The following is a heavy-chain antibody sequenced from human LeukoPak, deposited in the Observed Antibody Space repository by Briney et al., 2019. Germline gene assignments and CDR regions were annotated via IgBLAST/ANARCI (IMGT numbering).Heavy chain of an antibody. CDR3: TRESDGDPDPRFDY. V-gene: IGHV3-73*01. CDR1: RFTFSGSA. D-gene: IGHD4-17*01. Sequence: GGSLRLSCAASRFTFSGSAMHWVRQASGKGLEWVGRIRSKANSYATAYVASVKGRFTISRDDSKNTAYLQMNSLKTDDTAVYYCTRESDGDPDPRFDYWGQGTLVTVSS. CDR2: IRSKANSYAT. J-gene: IGHJ4*02.